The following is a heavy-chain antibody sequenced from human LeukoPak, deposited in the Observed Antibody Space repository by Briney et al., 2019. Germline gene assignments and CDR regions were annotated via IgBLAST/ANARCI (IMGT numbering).Heavy chain of an antibody. CDR3: ARDKHDCRDYYYYMDV. Sequence: GGSLRLSCAASGFTFSDYYMSWIRQAPGEGLEWVSYISGSGGTIYYADSVKGRFTISRDNAKNSLYLQMNSLRAEDTAVYYCARDKHDCRDYYYYMDVWGKGTTVTVSS. J-gene: IGHJ6*03. CDR2: ISGSGGTI. D-gene: IGHD2-21*02. V-gene: IGHV3-11*04. CDR1: GFTFSDYY.